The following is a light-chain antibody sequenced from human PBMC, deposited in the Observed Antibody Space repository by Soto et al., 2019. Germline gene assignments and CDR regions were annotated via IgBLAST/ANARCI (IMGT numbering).Light chain of an antibody. Sequence: IVLTQSPGTLSLSLGDRATLSCRASQSVNSSYLAWYQQKPGQAPRLLIYGSSTRTPGIPARFSGSGSGTDFTLAITSLPPEDFAVYYCQQYATSPFTFGQGTKLQI. V-gene: IGKV3-20*01. CDR1: QSVNSSY. J-gene: IGKJ2*01. CDR3: QQYATSPFT. CDR2: GSS.